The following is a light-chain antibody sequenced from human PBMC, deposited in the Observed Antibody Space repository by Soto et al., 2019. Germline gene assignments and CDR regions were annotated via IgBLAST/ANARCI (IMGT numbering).Light chain of an antibody. CDR1: QSVYSSY. CDR2: GAS. Sequence: EIVLTQSPGTLSLSPGERATLSCRASQSVYSSYLAWYQQKPGQAPRLLIYGASSRAAGIPDRFSGSGSRTDSTLTISGLEPEDFAVYYCQLYTTFGQGTKVDIK. CDR3: QLYTT. V-gene: IGKV3-20*01. J-gene: IGKJ1*01.